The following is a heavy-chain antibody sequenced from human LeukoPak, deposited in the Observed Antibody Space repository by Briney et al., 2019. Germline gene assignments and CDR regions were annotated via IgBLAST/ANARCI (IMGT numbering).Heavy chain of an antibody. D-gene: IGHD6-19*01. CDR3: ARSPQWRGDYYYMDV. Sequence: ASVKVSCKASGYSFTNFDINWVRQATGQGLEWMGWMNPNSGNKGYAQKFQGRVTMTMNTSITTAYMELSSLRSEDTAVYYRARSPQWRGDYYYMDVWGRGTTVTVSS. V-gene: IGHV1-8*01. CDR2: MNPNSGNK. CDR1: GYSFTNFD. J-gene: IGHJ6*03.